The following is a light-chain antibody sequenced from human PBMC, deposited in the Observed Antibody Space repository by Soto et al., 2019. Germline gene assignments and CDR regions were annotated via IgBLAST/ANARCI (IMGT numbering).Light chain of an antibody. Sequence: EIQMTQSPSTLSASVGDRVTITCRASQSISSWLAWYQQKPGEAPKLVSYDASTLESGLPSRFSGSGAGTEFTPSISSLQPDDSATYYCQQSYSTTPATFGQGTRLEIK. V-gene: IGKV1-5*01. CDR1: QSISSW. CDR3: QQSYSTTPAT. CDR2: DAS. J-gene: IGKJ5*01.